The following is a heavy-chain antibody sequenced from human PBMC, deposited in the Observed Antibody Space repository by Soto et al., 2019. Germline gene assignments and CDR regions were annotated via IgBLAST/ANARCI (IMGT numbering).Heavy chain of an antibody. Sequence: EVQLVESGGDMVQPGRSLKLSCVGSGYSFEDYSMHWVRQAPGKGLEWVSGIRWNGNFTGYADSVKGRFTISRDNAKNSLFLQMRSLSLEDTALYYCVGGSWFDWGQGTLVTVSS. J-gene: IGHJ4*02. CDR1: GYSFEDYS. V-gene: IGHV3-9*01. CDR2: IRWNGNFT. D-gene: IGHD2-15*01. CDR3: VGGSWFD.